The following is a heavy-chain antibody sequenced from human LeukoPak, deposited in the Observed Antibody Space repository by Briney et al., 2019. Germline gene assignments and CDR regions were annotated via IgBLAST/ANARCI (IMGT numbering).Heavy chain of an antibody. CDR1: GGSISSGGYY. D-gene: IGHD6-13*01. V-gene: IGHV4-31*03. J-gene: IGHJ5*02. CDR2: IYYSGST. Sequence: SETLSLTCTVSGGSISSGGYYWSWIRQHPGKGLEWIGYIYYSGSTYYNPSLKSRVTISVDTSKNQFSLKLSSVTAADTAVYYCAATDIAAAGTWLDPWGQGTLVTVSS. CDR3: AATDIAAAGTWLDP.